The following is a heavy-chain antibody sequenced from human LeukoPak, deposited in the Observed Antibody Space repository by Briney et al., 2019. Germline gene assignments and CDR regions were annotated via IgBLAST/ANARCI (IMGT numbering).Heavy chain of an antibody. J-gene: IGHJ5*02. D-gene: IGHD2-21*01. Sequence: PSQTLSLTXTVSGGSISSGDYYWSWIRQPPGKGLEWIGYIYYSGSTYYNPSRKSRVTISVDTSKDQFSLKLSSVTAADTAVYYCARVRVVSIGHPFWFDPWGQGTLVTVSS. CDR3: ARVRVVSIGHPFWFDP. CDR1: GGSISSGDYY. V-gene: IGHV4-30-4*08. CDR2: IYYSGST.